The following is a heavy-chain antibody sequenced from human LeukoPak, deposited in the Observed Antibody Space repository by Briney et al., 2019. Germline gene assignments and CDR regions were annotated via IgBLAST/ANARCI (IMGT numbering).Heavy chain of an antibody. J-gene: IGHJ5*01. V-gene: IGHV4-59*02. CDR1: GGSVSSYY. Sequence: SETLSLTCTVSGGSVSSYYWSWIRQPPGKGLEWIGYIYYSGTTGYNPSLKSRLTMSVDTSKNQFSLKLNSVTAADTAIYYCARFYDFGSAYYWFDPWGQGSLVTVSS. D-gene: IGHD3-3*01. CDR2: IYYSGTT. CDR3: ARFYDFGSAYYWFDP.